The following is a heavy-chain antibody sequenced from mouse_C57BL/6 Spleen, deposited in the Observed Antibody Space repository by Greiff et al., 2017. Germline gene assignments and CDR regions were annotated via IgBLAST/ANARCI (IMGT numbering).Heavy chain of an antibody. CDR3: TKGTYYSNYDWFAY. CDR2: IGPGSGST. D-gene: IGHD2-5*01. J-gene: IGHJ3*01. V-gene: IGHV1-77*01. CDR1: GYTFTDYY. Sequence: VQLQQSGAELVKPGASVKISCKASGYTFTDYYINWVKQRPGQGLEWIGKIGPGSGSTYYNEKFKGKATLTADKSSSTAYMQRSSLTSEDSADYCCTKGTYYSNYDWFAYWGQGTLVTVSA.